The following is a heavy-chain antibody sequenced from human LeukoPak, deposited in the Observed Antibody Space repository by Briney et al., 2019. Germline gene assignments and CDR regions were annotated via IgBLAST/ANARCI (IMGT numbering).Heavy chain of an antibody. V-gene: IGHV3-30*18. Sequence: GRSLRLSCAASGFTFSSYGMHWVRQAPGKGLGWVAVISYDGSNKYYADSVKGRFTISRDNSKNTLYLQMNSLRAEDTAVYYCAKPEPDYYDSSGYFDYWGQGTLVTVSS. J-gene: IGHJ4*02. CDR1: GFTFSSYG. CDR2: ISYDGSNK. D-gene: IGHD3-22*01. CDR3: AKPEPDYYDSSGYFDY.